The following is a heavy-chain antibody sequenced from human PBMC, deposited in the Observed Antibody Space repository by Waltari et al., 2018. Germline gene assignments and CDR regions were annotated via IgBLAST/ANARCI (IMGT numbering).Heavy chain of an antibody. CDR1: GFTFSSYW. D-gene: IGHD6-13*01. J-gene: IGHJ4*02. V-gene: IGHV3-7*03. CDR2: IKQDGSEK. CDR3: ARVQGSSWYYFDY. Sequence: EVQLVESGGGLVQPGGSLRLSCAASGFTFSSYWMSWVRQAPGKGLEWVATIKQDGSEKYYVDSVKGRFTISRDNAKNSLYLQMNSLRAEDTAVYYCARVQGSSWYYFDYWGQGTLVTVSS.